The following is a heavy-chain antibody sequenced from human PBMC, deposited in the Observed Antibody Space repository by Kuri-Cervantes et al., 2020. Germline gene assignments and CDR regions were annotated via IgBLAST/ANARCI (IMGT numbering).Heavy chain of an antibody. CDR1: GFTFSSYG. D-gene: IGHD6-19*01. CDR3: AKGLAVAGGGELDY. CDR2: ISYDGSSK. V-gene: IGHV3-30*18. Sequence: GESLKISCAASGFTFSSYGMHWVRQAPGKGLEWVAVISYDGSSKYYADSVKGRFTISRDNSKNTLYLQMNSLRAEDTAVYYCAKGLAVAGGGELDYWGQGTLVTVSS. J-gene: IGHJ4*02.